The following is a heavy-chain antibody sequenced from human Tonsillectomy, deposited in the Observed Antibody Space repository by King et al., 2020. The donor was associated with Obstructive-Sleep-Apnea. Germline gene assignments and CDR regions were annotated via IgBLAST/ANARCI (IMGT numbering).Heavy chain of an antibody. CDR1: GFTFSSYA. CDR2: ISYDGRNK. Sequence: VQLVESGGGVVQPGRSLRLSCAASGFTFSSYAMHWVRQAPGKGLEGVAVISYDGRNKYYADSVKGQFTISRDNSKNTLYLQMNSLRAEETAVYYCARTEGSYNNYYYGMDVWGQGTTVTVSS. CDR3: ARTEGSYNNYYYGMDV. V-gene: IGHV3-30*04. J-gene: IGHJ6*02. D-gene: IGHD1-26*01.